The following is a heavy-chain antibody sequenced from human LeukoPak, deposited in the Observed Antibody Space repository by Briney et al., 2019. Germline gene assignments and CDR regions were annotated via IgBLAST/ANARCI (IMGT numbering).Heavy chain of an antibody. CDR1: GYSISSGYY. J-gene: IGHJ4*02. D-gene: IGHD1-1*01. CDR2: IYHSGST. Sequence: PSETLSLTCAVSGYSISSGYYWGWIRQPPGKGLEWIGSIYHSGSTYYSPSLKSRVTISVDTSKNQFSLKLRSVTAADTAVYYCAEVERRNYWGQGTLVTVSS. CDR3: AEVERRNY. V-gene: IGHV4-38-2*01.